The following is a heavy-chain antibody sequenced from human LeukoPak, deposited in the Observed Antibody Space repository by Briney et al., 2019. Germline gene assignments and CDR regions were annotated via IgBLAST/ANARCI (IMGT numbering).Heavy chain of an antibody. CDR3: ARAVAGNWFDP. CDR2: IKQDGSEK. CDR1: GFTFSSYW. D-gene: IGHD6-19*01. Sequence: GGSLRLSCAASGFTFSSYWMGWVRQAPGKGLEWVANIKQDGSEKYYVDSVKGRFTISRDNAKNSLYLQMNSLRAEDTAVYYCARAVAGNWFDPWGQGTLVTVSS. V-gene: IGHV3-7*04. J-gene: IGHJ5*02.